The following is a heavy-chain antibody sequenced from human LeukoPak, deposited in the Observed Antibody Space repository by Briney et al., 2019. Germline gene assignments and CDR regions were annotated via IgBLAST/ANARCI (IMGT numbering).Heavy chain of an antibody. D-gene: IGHD3-22*01. CDR2: INHGGST. J-gene: IGHJ3*02. CDR3: ARKTYDSSGLIPHPGVFDI. Sequence: SETLSLTCAVYGGSFSDYFWTWIRQPPGKGLEWIGEINHGGSTNYNPSLRSRVTISVDTSKNQFSLKLSSVTAADTAVYYCARKTYDSSGLIPHPGVFDIWGQGTMVTVSS. V-gene: IGHV4-34*01. CDR1: GGSFSDYF.